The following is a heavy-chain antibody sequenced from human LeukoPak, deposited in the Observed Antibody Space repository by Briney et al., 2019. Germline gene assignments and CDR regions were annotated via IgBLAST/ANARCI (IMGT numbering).Heavy chain of an antibody. D-gene: IGHD2-2*01. V-gene: IGHV3-7*01. J-gene: IGHJ6*03. Sequence: GGSLRLSCAASGFTFSSYWMSWVRQAPGKGLEWVANIKQDGSEKYYVDSVKGRFTISRDNAKNALYLQMNSLRAEDTAVYYCARGPNIVVVPAARFNYMDVWGKGTTVTVSS. CDR3: ARGPNIVVVPAARFNYMDV. CDR1: GFTFSSYW. CDR2: IKQDGSEK.